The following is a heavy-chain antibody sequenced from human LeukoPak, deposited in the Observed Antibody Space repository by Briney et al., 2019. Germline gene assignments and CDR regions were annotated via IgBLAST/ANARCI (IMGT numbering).Heavy chain of an antibody. V-gene: IGHV1-8*01. Sequence: ASVKLSCKASGYTFTTYDINWVRQATGQGLEYMGWINPNSGETGYAQSFEGRVTMTRDTSISTAYMELSSLRSEDTAVYYCARTMTFNYDSTGVRAFDIWGQGTTVTVSS. CDR1: GYTFTTYD. J-gene: IGHJ3*02. D-gene: IGHD3-22*01. CDR3: ARTMTFNYDSTGVRAFDI. CDR2: INPNSGET.